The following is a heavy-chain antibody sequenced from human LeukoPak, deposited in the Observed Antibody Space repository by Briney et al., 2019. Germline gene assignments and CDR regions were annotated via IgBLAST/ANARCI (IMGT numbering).Heavy chain of an antibody. Sequence: TSETLSLTCTVSGGSISSYYWSWIRQPPGKGLEWIGYIYYSGSTNYNPSLKSRVTISVDTSKNQFSLKLSSVTAADTAVYYCAGERPADYWYFDLWGRGTLVTVSS. CDR3: AGERPADYWYFDL. CDR2: IYYSGST. J-gene: IGHJ2*01. V-gene: IGHV4-59*01. CDR1: GGSISSYY.